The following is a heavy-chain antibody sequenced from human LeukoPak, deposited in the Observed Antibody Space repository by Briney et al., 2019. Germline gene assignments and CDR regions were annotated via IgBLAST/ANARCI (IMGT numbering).Heavy chain of an antibody. CDR2: INPNSGGT. CDR1: GYTFTGYY. J-gene: IGHJ6*03. D-gene: IGHD3-3*01. CDR3: ARHGGYYDFWSGYYKDYYYMDV. Sequence: ASVKVSCKASGYTFTGYYMHWVRQAPGQGLEWMGWINPNSGGTNYAQKFQGRVTMTRDTSISTAYMELSRLRSDDTAVYYCARHGGYYDFWSGYYKDYYYMDVWGKGTTVTVSS. V-gene: IGHV1-2*02.